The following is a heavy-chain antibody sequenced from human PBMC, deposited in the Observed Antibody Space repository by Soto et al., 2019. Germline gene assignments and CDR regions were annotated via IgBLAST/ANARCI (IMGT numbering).Heavy chain of an antibody. CDR3: ARARGLRAVAVDY. CDR2: IYHSGST. CDR1: GGSISSGGYS. Sequence: QLQLQESGSGLVKPSQTLSLTCAVSGGSISSGGYSWSWLRQPPGKGLEWMGYIYHSGSTYYNPTLKSRVTISVDRAKTQFHLKLSSVTAADTAVYYCARARGLRAVAVDYWGQGTLVTVSS. D-gene: IGHD6-19*01. V-gene: IGHV4-30-2*01. J-gene: IGHJ4*02.